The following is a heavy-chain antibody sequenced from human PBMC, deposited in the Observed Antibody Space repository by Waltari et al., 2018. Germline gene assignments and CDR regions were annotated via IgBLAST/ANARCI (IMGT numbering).Heavy chain of an antibody. J-gene: IGHJ3*01. D-gene: IGHD3-22*01. CDR3: ARYRFYYDSPSDHPDDAFDV. Sequence: EVQLVESGGGLVQPGGSLRLSCAASGFTFRDHWMSWVREAPGKGLEWVANIKQDGSEKYYVDSVKGRFTVSRDNSKNSLYLQMNSLRAEDTALYFCARYRFYYDSPSDHPDDAFDVWGQGTTVAVSS. CDR1: GFTFRDHW. CDR2: IKQDGSEK. V-gene: IGHV3-7*01.